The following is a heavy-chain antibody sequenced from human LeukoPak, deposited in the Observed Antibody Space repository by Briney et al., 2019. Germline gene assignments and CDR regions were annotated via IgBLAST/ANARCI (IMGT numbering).Heavy chain of an antibody. Sequence: SQTLSLTCDISGDTGSSNSAAWNWIRQSPSRGLEWLRRTYYRSKWYYDYSVSVRSRMTISPDTSNNQFSLHLNSVTADDTGVYYCASGFALDFWGQGTMVSVS. CDR2: TYYRSKWYY. CDR1: GDTGSSNSAA. J-gene: IGHJ3*01. D-gene: IGHD2-2*03. CDR3: ASGFALDF. V-gene: IGHV6-1*01.